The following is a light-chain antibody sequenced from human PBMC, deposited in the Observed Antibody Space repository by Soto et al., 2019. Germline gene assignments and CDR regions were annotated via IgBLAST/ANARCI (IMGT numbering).Light chain of an antibody. J-gene: IGKJ5*01. CDR2: GAF. V-gene: IGKV3-11*01. CDR3: QQRNVWPPVT. CDR1: PSVTNF. Sequence: EIVLTQSPGTLSLSPGARATLSCRASPSVTNFLAWYQQKPGQAPRLLIYGAFNRATGIPARFSGSGSGTDFTLTIRSLEPEDSAVYYCQQRNVWPPVTFGQGTRLEIK.